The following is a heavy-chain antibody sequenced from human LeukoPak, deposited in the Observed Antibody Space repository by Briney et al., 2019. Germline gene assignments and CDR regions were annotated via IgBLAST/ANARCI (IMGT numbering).Heavy chain of an antibody. D-gene: IGHD1-26*01. CDR3: ARHLVGATTWFDP. CDR2: IYYSGST. CDR1: GGSISSYY. Sequence: SESLSLTCTVSGGSISSYYWSWMRQPPGKGLEWIGYIYYSGSTNYNPSLKSRVTISVDTSKNQFSLKLSSVTAADTAVYYCARHLVGATTWFDPWGQGTLVTVSS. V-gene: IGHV4-59*08. J-gene: IGHJ5*02.